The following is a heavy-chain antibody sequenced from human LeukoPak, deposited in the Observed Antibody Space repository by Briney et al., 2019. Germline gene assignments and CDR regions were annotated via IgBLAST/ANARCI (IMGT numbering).Heavy chain of an antibody. CDR3: ARGAAAAGYFDY. CDR1: GDGVSSNSAA. Sequence: SQTLSLTCAISGDGVSSNSAAWNWIRQSPSRGLEWLGRTYYRSKWYNDYAVSVKSRITINPDTSKSQFSLQLNSVTPEDTAVYYWARGAAAAGYFDYWGQGTLVTVSS. V-gene: IGHV6-1*01. CDR2: TYYRSKWYN. D-gene: IGHD6-13*01. J-gene: IGHJ4*02.